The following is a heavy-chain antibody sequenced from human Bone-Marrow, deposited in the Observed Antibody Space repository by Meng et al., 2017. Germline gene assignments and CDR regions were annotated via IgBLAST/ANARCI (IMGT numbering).Heavy chain of an antibody. V-gene: IGHV1-2*06. CDR1: ADTFTGYY. J-gene: IGHJ5*01. CDR3: ARAGGNGYVQNWFAP. Sequence: QLGQCWTNGAMPGTPGKVSSKASADTFTGYYRHWVRQAPEQGLEWMGRLNPSNCGTNYAQKFQDMVTMTRDTSTNTAYMELNRLTSDDSAVYFCARAGGNGYVQNWFAPWGQGTLVTVSS. D-gene: IGHD5-18*01. CDR2: LNPSNCGT.